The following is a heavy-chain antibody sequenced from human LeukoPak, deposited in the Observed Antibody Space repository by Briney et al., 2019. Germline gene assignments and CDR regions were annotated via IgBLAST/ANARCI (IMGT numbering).Heavy chain of an antibody. CDR1: GYIFSDYY. CDR2: INPKSGDT. CDR3: ARRGSSSSEYFQR. Sequence: GASVKVSCKASGYIFSDYYIHWVRQAPGQGLEWMGWINPKSGDTNYAQKFQGRVTMTRDTSITTSYMELSRLRSEDMAVYYCARRGSSSSEYFQRWGQGTLVTVSS. V-gene: IGHV1-2*02. J-gene: IGHJ1*01. D-gene: IGHD6-6*01.